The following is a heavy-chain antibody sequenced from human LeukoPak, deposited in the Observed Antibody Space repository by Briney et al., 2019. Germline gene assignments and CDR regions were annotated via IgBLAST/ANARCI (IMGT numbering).Heavy chain of an antibody. CDR2: ISGSGGST. Sequence: GGSLRLSCAASGFTFSSYAMSWVRQAPGKGLEWVSAISGSGGSTYYADCVKGRFTISRDNSKNTLYLQMNSLRAEDTAVYYCATSDILTGYYSRLFDYWGQGTLVTVSS. CDR1: GFTFSSYA. J-gene: IGHJ4*02. D-gene: IGHD3-9*01. CDR3: ATSDILTGYYSRLFDY. V-gene: IGHV3-23*01.